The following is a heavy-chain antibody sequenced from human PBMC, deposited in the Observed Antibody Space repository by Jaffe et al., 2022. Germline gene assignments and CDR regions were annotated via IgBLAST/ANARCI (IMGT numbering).Heavy chain of an antibody. V-gene: IGHV4-34*01. D-gene: IGHD2-15*01. Sequence: QVQLQQWGAGLLKPSETLSLTCAVYGGSFSGYYWSWIRQPPGKGLEWIGEINHSGSTNYNPSLKSRVTISVDTSKNQFSLKLSSVTAADTAVYYCARGVRDYCSGGSCYRGVLGYYYYMDVWGKGTTVTVSS. CDR2: INHSGST. CDR1: GGSFSGYY. J-gene: IGHJ6*03. CDR3: ARGVRDYCSGGSCYRGVLGYYYYMDV.